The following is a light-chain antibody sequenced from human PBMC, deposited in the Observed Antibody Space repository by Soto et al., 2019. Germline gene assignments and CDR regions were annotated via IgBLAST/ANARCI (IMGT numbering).Light chain of an antibody. CDR1: QSLNNY. CDR3: LHSYSPYT. CDR2: GAS. J-gene: IGKJ2*01. V-gene: IGKV1-39*01. Sequence: IQMTQSQSSLSASVGDRVTITCRASQSLNNYLNWYQQKPGKAPKLLLYGASHLQSGVPSWFSGSGSETDFTLTISSLQPEDFATYYCLHSYSPYTFGQGTNREIK.